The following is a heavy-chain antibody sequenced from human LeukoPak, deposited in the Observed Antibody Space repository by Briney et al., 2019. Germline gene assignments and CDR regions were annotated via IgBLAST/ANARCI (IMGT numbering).Heavy chain of an antibody. D-gene: IGHD3-3*01. Sequence: ASVKVSCKASGYTFTSYGISWVRQAPGQGLEWMGWISAYNGNTNYAQKLQGRVTMTTDTSTSTAYMELRSLRSDDTAVYYCARDGDTIFGVVRSPCFDIWGQGTMVTVSS. V-gene: IGHV1-18*01. CDR1: GYTFTSYG. J-gene: IGHJ3*02. CDR3: ARDGDTIFGVVRSPCFDI. CDR2: ISAYNGNT.